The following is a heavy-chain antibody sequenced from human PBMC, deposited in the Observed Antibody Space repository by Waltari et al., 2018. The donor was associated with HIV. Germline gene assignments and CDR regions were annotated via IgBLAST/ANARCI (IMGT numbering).Heavy chain of an antibody. CDR2: RGTTPNAR. CDR1: GFSLSSYS. CDR3: ARGLSYFDGKPGPWYLDL. V-gene: IGHV3-48*02. J-gene: IGHJ2*01. D-gene: IGHD3-9*01. Sequence: SGGGSIQPGECLRLSCVASGFSLSSYSVNWLRQTPGKHMKRVTYRGTTPNARYYEDSMRDRFTGFADKTKQAVYLQISNLQDEDSAVYYCARGLSYFDGKPGPWYLDLWGRGSRVTVAS.